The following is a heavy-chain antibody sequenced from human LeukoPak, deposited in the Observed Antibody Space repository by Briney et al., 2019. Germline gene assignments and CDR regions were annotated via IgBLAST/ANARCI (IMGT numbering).Heavy chain of an antibody. D-gene: IGHD1-26*01. V-gene: IGHV3-23*01. CDR2: IVDSGVRT. J-gene: IGHJ4*02. Sequence: GGSLRLSCAASGFTFSNYNMNWVRQAPGKGLEWISSIVDSGVRTYYADSVKGRFTIARANSKNTLSLEIDSLRAEDTALYFCANIWYSGSYFYFHYWGQGTLVTVAS. CDR3: ANIWYSGSYFYFHY. CDR1: GFTFSNYN.